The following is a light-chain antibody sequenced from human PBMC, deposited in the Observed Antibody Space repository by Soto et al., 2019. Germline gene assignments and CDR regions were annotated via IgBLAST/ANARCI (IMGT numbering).Light chain of an antibody. CDR2: GAS. Sequence: EIVLTQSPGTLSLSAGERATLSCRASQSVSSSYLAWYQKKPGQAPRLLIYGASSRATGLPDRFSGSGSCTAFTPIISRLQPEDYVVYYCQQYDDSPALTFGGGTKVEIK. J-gene: IGKJ4*01. CDR3: QQYDDSPALT. CDR1: QSVSSSY. V-gene: IGKV3-20*01.